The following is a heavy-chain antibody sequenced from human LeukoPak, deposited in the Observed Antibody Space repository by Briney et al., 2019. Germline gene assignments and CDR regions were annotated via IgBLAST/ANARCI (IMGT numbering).Heavy chain of an antibody. D-gene: IGHD6-19*01. Sequence: GGSLRLSCAASGFAFSIYAMTWVRQPPGKGLEWVSTINANSGTTSYAASVRGRFTISRDNSKNTLYLQVNTLRADDTATYYCAKPISGGLAVTADWFHPWGQGTLVVVSS. V-gene: IGHV3-23*01. CDR3: AKPISGGLAVTADWFHP. CDR2: INANSGTT. CDR1: GFAFSIYA. J-gene: IGHJ5*01.